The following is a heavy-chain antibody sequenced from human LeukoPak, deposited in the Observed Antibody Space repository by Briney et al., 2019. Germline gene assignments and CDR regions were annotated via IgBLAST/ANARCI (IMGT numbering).Heavy chain of an antibody. D-gene: IGHD5-24*01. CDR1: GFTFSSYA. V-gene: IGHV3-15*01. Sequence: PGGSLRLSCAASGFTFSSYAMSWVRQAPGKGLEWVGRIKSKTDGGTTDYAAPVKGRFTISRDDSKNTLYLQMNSLKTEDTAVYYCTTPYLEMATIPHFDYWGQGTLVTVSS. CDR2: IKSKTDGGTT. J-gene: IGHJ4*02. CDR3: TTPYLEMATIPHFDY.